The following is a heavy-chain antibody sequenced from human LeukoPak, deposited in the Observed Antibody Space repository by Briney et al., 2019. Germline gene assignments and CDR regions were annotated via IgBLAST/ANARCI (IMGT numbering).Heavy chain of an antibody. D-gene: IGHD5-18*01. CDR2: ISGSSNI. CDR1: GFTFSRSD. CDR3: ARDLRAAMVTHFDY. V-gene: IGHV3-69-1*01. Sequence: KAGGSLRLSCAASGFTFSRSDMNWVRQAPGKGLEWVSSISGSSNIYYADSVKGRFTISRDNAKNSLYLQMNSLRAEDTAVYYCARDLRAAMVTHFDYWGQGTLVTVSS. J-gene: IGHJ4*02.